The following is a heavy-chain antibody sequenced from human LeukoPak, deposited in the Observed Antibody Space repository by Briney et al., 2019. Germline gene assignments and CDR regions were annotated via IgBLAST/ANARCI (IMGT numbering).Heavy chain of an antibody. J-gene: IGHJ6*03. CDR2: IYHSGST. V-gene: IGHV4-30-2*01. D-gene: IGHD3-3*01. CDR1: GGSISSGGYY. Sequence: SETLSLTCTVSGGSISSGGYYWSWIRQPPGKGLEWIGYIYHSGSTYYNPSLKSRVTISVDRSKNQFSLKLSSVTAADTAVYYCATYDFWSGYYPLSYYYYMDVWGKGTTVTVSS. CDR3: ATYDFWSGYYPLSYYYYMDV.